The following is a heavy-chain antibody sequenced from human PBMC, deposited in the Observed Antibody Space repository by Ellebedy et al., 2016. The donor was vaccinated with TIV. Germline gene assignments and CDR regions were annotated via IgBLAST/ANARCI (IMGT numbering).Heavy chain of an antibody. CDR3: AREVPLGTSSWHPLRT. CDR2: ISVDKGKT. Sequence: AASVKVSCKASGDTFSSYAISWARQAPRQRLEWMGWISVDKGKTHYAQKLQGRVTMTADTAANTAYMELRSLRSDDTAVYYCAREVPLGTSSWHPLRTWGQGTLVTVSS. CDR1: GDTFSSYA. J-gene: IGHJ5*02. D-gene: IGHD6-13*01. V-gene: IGHV1-18*04.